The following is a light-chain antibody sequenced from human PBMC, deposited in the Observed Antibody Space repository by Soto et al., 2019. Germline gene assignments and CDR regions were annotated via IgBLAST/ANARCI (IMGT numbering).Light chain of an antibody. CDR2: SAS. CDR3: QQSFSTPYT. CDR1: QTINKN. V-gene: IGKV1-39*01. Sequence: DIQMTQSPSSLSASVGDRVTITCRASQTINKNLNWYQQKPGQAPNLLIYSASDFQSGVPSRFSGSGSGTEFTLTISGLQPEDVATYYCQQSFSTPYTFGQGTERAI. J-gene: IGKJ2*01.